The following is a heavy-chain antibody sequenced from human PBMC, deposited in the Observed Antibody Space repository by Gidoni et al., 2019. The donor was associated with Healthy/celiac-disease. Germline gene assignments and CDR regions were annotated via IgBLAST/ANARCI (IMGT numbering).Heavy chain of an antibody. V-gene: IGHV3-49*03. CDR3: TRAPLDGPPIWFDP. D-gene: IGHD1-1*01. J-gene: IGHJ5*02. CDR1: GFTFGDCA. Sequence: EVQLVESGGGLVQPGRSLRLSCTASGFTFGDCAMSWFRQGPGKGLEWVGFIRSKAYGGTTEYAASVKGRFTISRDDSKSIAYLQMNSLKTEDTAVYYCTRAPLDGPPIWFDPWGQGTLVTVSS. CDR2: IRSKAYGGTT.